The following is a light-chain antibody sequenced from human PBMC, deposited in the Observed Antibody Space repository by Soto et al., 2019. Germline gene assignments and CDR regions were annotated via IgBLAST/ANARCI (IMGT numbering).Light chain of an antibody. CDR2: DRS. CDR1: QTVNCNS. Sequence: ETGLTQSPGTLSLSPGERATLSCRASQTVNCNSLGWYQQKPGQAPRLLIYDRSSRATGIPDRFSGSGSGTDFTLTISRLEPEDFAVYYCQQCGSLPGTFGQGTRVDIK. CDR3: QQCGSLPGT. V-gene: IGKV3-20*01. J-gene: IGKJ1*01.